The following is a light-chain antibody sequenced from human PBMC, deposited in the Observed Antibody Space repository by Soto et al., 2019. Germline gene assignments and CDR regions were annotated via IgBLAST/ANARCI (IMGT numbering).Light chain of an antibody. J-gene: IGKJ1*01. CDR3: QQYNYYSP. V-gene: IGKV1-5*01. CDR2: DVS. CDR1: QSLSGR. Sequence: DIQMTQSPSTLSSSVGDRVTITCRASQSLSGRLALYQQRPGQAPKLLIYDVSTLESGVPSRFSGTGTGSGTEFTLSISDLQPDDFATYYCQQYNYYSPFGPGNKV.